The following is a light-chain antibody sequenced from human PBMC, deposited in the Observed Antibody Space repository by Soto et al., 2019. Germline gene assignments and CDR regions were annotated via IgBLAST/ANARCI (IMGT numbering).Light chain of an antibody. CDR1: QDITNY. J-gene: IGKJ3*01. CDR2: DAS. CDR3: QQYDGLLLT. V-gene: IGKV1-33*01. Sequence: DIQMTQSPSSLSASVGDRVTITCQASQDITNYLNWYHQKPGKAPKLLIYDASYLEAGVPSRFSGSGSGTDFSLTISSLEPEDSGTYYCQQYDGLLLTFGPGTSVHI.